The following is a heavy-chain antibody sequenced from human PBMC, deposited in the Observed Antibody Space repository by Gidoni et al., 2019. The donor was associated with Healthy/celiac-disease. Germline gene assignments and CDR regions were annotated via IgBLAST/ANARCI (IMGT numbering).Heavy chain of an antibody. CDR1: GGSIRSSSYY. Sequence: QLPLQESGPGLVKPSETLSLTCTVSGGSIRSSSYYWGWIRQPPGKGLEWIGSIYYSGSTYYNPSLKSRVTISVDTSKNQFSLKLSSVTAADPAVYYCARGSSSWYSRAYNWFDPWGQGTLVTVSS. CDR3: ARGSSSWYSRAYNWFDP. V-gene: IGHV4-39*07. J-gene: IGHJ5*02. CDR2: IYYSGST. D-gene: IGHD6-13*01.